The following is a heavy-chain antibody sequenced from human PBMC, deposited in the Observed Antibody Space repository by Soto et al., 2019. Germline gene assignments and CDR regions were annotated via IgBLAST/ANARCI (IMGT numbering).Heavy chain of an antibody. CDR3: TTDRAIMEAVIFDS. CDR1: GFTFTNAW. Sequence: EVQLVESGGGLVKPGESLRLSCAASGFTFTNAWMSWVRQAPGKGLELVGRIKSKSDGGTTDYTAPVKGRFTISRDDSKNTLYLQITSLETEDSAVYYCTTDRAIMEAVIFDSWGQGTLVTVSS. V-gene: IGHV3-15*01. D-gene: IGHD2-15*01. CDR2: IKSKSDGGTT. J-gene: IGHJ4*02.